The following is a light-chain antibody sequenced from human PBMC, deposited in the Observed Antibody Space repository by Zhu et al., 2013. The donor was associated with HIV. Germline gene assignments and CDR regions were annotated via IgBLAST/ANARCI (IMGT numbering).Light chain of an antibody. CDR1: QSVGNNF. J-gene: IGKJ4*01. CDR2: GTS. V-gene: IGKV3-20*01. CDR3: QQYGKSPLT. Sequence: DIVLTQSPGTLSLSPGEGATLSCRASQSVGNNFLAWYQQKPGQAPRLLISGTSSRATGIPDRFSGSGSGTDFTLSISRLDPEDFAVYYCQQYGKSPLTFGGGTTVEIK.